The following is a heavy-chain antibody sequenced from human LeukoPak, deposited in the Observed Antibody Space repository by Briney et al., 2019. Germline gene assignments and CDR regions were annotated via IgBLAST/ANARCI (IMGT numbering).Heavy chain of an antibody. Sequence: GESLKISCXGYGYSFTSYWIGWVRQMPGKGLEWMGIIYPGDSDTRYSPSFQGQVTISADKSTSTAYLQWSSLKASDTAMYYCARRGSYYVAYYFDYWGQGTLVTVSS. J-gene: IGHJ4*02. D-gene: IGHD1-26*01. CDR1: GYSFTSYW. CDR3: ARRGSYYVAYYFDY. CDR2: IYPGDSDT. V-gene: IGHV5-51*01.